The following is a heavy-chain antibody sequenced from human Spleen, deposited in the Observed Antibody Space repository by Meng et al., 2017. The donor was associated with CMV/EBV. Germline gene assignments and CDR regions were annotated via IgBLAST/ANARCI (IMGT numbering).Heavy chain of an antibody. Sequence: GGSLRLSCEASGFTFSSYWMSWVRQAPGRGLEWVSSISGSGRSTYYADSVKGRFTISRDNSKNTLSLQMNSLSAEDTAVYSCAKGRRFSTSTHKDAFDIWGQGTMVTVSS. CDR2: ISGSGRST. CDR3: AKGRRFSTSTHKDAFDI. V-gene: IGHV3-23*01. D-gene: IGHD2-2*01. CDR1: GFTFSSYW. J-gene: IGHJ3*02.